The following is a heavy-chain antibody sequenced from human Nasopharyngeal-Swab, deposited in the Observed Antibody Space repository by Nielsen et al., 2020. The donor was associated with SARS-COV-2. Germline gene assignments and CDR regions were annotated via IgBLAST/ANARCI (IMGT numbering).Heavy chain of an antibody. CDR2: IWYDGSNK. CDR1: GFTFSSYG. Sequence: GGSLRLSCAASGFTFSSYGMHWVRQAPGKGLEWVAVIWYDGSNKYYADSVKGRFTISRDNSKNTPYLQMNSLRAEDTAVYYCARDQPTPHYYYGMDVWGQGTTVTVSS. D-gene: IGHD2-15*01. J-gene: IGHJ6*02. V-gene: IGHV3-33*01. CDR3: ARDQPTPHYYYGMDV.